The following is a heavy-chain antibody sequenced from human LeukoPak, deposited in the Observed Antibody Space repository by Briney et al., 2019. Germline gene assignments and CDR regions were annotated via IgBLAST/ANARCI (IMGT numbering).Heavy chain of an antibody. Sequence: SETLSLTCTVSGGSISSYYWSWIRQPPGKGLEWIGYIYYSGSTNYNPSLKSRVTISVDTSKNQFSLKLSSVTAADTAVYYCAGGGYSSSWYYFDYWGQGTLVTVSS. CDR3: AGGGYSSSWYYFDY. CDR1: GGSISSYY. D-gene: IGHD6-13*01. V-gene: IGHV4-59*08. CDR2: IYYSGST. J-gene: IGHJ4*02.